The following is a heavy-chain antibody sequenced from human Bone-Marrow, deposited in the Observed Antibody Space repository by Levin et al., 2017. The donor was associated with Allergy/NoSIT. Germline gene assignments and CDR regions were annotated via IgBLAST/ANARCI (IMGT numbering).Heavy chain of an antibody. CDR3: ARELRYSSSRKLHYYYYGMDV. D-gene: IGHD6-13*01. CDR1: GYTFTGYY. J-gene: IGHJ6*02. CDR2: INPNSGGT. V-gene: IGHV1-2*02. Sequence: EASVKVSCKASGYTFTGYYMYWVRQAPGQGLEWMGWINPNSGGTNYAQKFQGRVTMTRDTSISTAYMELSRLRSDDTAVYYCARELRYSSSRKLHYYYYGMDVWGQGTTVTVSS.